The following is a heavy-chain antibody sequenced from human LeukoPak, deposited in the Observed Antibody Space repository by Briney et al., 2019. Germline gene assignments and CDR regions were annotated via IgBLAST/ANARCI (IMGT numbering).Heavy chain of an antibody. Sequence: PSETLSLTCTVSGGSISSYYWSWIRQPPGKGLEWIGSIYYSGSTYYNPSLKSRVTISVDTSKNQFSLKLSSVTAADTAVYYCARDGAQWSGYYRPHYYYYYYMDVWGKGTTVTVSS. CDR3: ARDGAQWSGYYRPHYYYYYYMDV. J-gene: IGHJ6*03. CDR1: GGSISSYY. V-gene: IGHV4-39*07. D-gene: IGHD3-3*01. CDR2: IYYSGST.